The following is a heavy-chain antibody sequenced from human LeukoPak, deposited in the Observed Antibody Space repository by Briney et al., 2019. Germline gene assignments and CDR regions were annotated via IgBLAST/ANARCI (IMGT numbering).Heavy chain of an antibody. CDR1: GFTFSRYG. CDR3: ARDRRIVVAGNRRRGYYIDV. CDR2: ISYDASNK. V-gene: IGHV3-30*03. Sequence: GGSLRLSCAASGFTFSRYGMHWVRQTPGKGLEWVAVISYDASNKYYADSVKGRFTISRDNSKNTLYLQMNSLRAEDTAVYYCARDRRIVVAGNRRRGYYIDVWGKGTTVTVSS. D-gene: IGHD6-13*01. J-gene: IGHJ6*03.